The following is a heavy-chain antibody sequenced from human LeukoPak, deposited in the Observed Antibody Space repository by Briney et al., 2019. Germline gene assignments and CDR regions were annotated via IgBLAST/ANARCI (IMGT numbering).Heavy chain of an antibody. D-gene: IGHD1-1*01. CDR2: INSDGSST. Sequence: GGSLRLSCAASGFTFSSYWMHWVRQAPGKGLVWVSRINSDGSSTSYADSVKGRFTISRDNAKNTLYLQMNSLRAEDTAVYYCAKDRLERNYDYWGQGTLVTVSS. V-gene: IGHV3-74*01. J-gene: IGHJ4*02. CDR1: GFTFSSYW. CDR3: AKDRLERNYDY.